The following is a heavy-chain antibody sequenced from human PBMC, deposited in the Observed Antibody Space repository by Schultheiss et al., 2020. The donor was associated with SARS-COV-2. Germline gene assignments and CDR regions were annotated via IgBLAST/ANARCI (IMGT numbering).Heavy chain of an antibody. D-gene: IGHD3-3*01. CDR1: GDSVSSNSAA. Sequence: SETLSLTCALSGDSVSSNSAAWNWIRQSPSRGLEWLGRTYYRSKWYNDYAVSVKSRITINPDTSKNQFSLQLNSVTPEDTAVYYCARGYYDFWSGYQFDYWGQGTLVTVSS. CDR3: ARGYYDFWSGYQFDY. V-gene: IGHV6-1*01. J-gene: IGHJ4*02. CDR2: TYYRSKWYN.